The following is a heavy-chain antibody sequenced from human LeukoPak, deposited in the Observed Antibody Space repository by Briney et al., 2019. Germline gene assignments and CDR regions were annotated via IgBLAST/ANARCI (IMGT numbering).Heavy chain of an antibody. Sequence: SETLSLTCTVSGGSISSGDYYWSWIRQPPGKGLEWIGYIYYSGSTYYNPSLKSRVTISLDTSKNQFSLKLSSVTAADTAVYYCAREQVAASDYYHYGMDVWGQGTTVTVSS. D-gene: IGHD2-15*01. CDR2: IYYSGST. CDR1: GGSISSGDYY. V-gene: IGHV4-30-4*01. J-gene: IGHJ6*02. CDR3: AREQVAASDYYHYGMDV.